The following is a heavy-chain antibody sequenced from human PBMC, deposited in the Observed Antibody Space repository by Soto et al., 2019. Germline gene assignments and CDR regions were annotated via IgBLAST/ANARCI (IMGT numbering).Heavy chain of an antibody. CDR2: ISYDGSNK. Sequence: LRLSCAASGFTFSSYAMHWVRQAPGKGLEWVAVISYDGSNKYYADSVKGRFTISRDNSKSTLYLQMNSLRAEDTAVYYCARDLVAATRKGYYYYGMDVWGQGTTVTVSS. V-gene: IGHV3-30-3*01. J-gene: IGHJ6*02. CDR1: GFTFSSYA. CDR3: ARDLVAATRKGYYYYGMDV. D-gene: IGHD2-15*01.